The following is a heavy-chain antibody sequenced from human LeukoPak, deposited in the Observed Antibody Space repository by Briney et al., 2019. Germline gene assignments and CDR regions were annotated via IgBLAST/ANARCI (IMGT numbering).Heavy chain of an antibody. D-gene: IGHD1-20*01. CDR1: GFTFTSHW. V-gene: IGHV3-74*01. J-gene: IGHJ4*02. CDR2: ISDDGKKA. CDR3: AASFRVTGTTYYY. Sequence: GGSLRLSCAESGFTFTSHWMHWVRQAPGKGLVWVSHISDDGKKANYADSVKGRFTISRDAAKNTLHLQMDSLRVEDTAVYYCAASFRVTGTTYYYWGREPWSPSP.